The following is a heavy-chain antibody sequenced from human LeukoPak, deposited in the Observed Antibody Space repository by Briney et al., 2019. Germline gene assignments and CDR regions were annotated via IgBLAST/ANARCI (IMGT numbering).Heavy chain of an antibody. J-gene: IGHJ4*02. Sequence: ASVKVSCKASRYTFTSYDINWVRQAPGQGLEWMGWMNPNSGNTGYAQKFQGRVTITRNTSISTAYMELSSLRSEDTAVYYCARGPLAVAGSSFDYWGQGTLVTVSS. CDR3: ARGPLAVAGSSFDY. CDR1: RYTFTSYD. D-gene: IGHD6-19*01. V-gene: IGHV1-8*03. CDR2: MNPNSGNT.